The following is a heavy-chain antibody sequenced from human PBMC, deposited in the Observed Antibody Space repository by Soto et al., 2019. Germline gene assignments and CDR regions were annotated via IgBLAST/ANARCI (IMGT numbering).Heavy chain of an antibody. CDR1: GFTFSSYA. CDR3: ARAIAAAGTEFQH. V-gene: IGHV3-30-3*01. Sequence: QVQLVESGGGVVQPGRSLRLSCAASGFTFSSYAMHWVRQAPGKGLEGVAVISYDGSNKYYADSVKGRFTISRDNSKNTLYLQMNSLRAEDTAVYYCARAIAAAGTEFQHWGQGTLVTVSS. CDR2: ISYDGSNK. D-gene: IGHD6-13*01. J-gene: IGHJ1*01.